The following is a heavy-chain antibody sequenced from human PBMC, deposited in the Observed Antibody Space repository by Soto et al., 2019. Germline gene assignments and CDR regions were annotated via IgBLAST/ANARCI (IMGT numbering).Heavy chain of an antibody. Sequence: HPGGSLRLSCAASGFTFSSYGMYWVRQAPGKGLEWVAAISYDGSNNYHADSVKGRFTISRDNSKNTRYLQLNSLRTEDTAVYYCAKDIVKYTYGACDYWGKGVLVTVSS. J-gene: IGHJ4*02. CDR3: AKDIVKYTYGACDY. CDR1: GFTFSSYG. V-gene: IGHV3-30*18. D-gene: IGHD5-18*01. CDR2: ISYDGSNN.